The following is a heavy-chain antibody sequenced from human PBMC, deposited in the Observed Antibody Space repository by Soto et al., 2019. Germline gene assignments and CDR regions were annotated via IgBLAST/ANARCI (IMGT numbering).Heavy chain of an antibody. CDR3: AAGFNGDYDDY. J-gene: IGHJ4*02. CDR1: GGTFSSYA. D-gene: IGHD4-17*01. CDR2: IIPIFGTA. Sequence: QVQLVQSGAEVKKPGSSVKVSCKASGGTFSSYAISWVRQAPGQGLEWMGGIIPIFGTANYAQKFQGRVTITADESTSTAYRELSGLRSEETAVDYCAAGFNGDYDDYWGQGTLVTVSS. V-gene: IGHV1-69*12.